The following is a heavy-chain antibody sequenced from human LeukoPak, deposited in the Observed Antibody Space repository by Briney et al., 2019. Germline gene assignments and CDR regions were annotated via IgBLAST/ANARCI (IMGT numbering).Heavy chain of an antibody. CDR2: IYYSEST. CDR1: GGSISSSSYY. V-gene: IGHV4-39*01. CDR3: ARQTIVVVEVGWFDP. J-gene: IGHJ5*02. D-gene: IGHD2-2*01. Sequence: SETLSLTCTVSGGSISSSSYYWGWIRQPPGKGLEWIGSIYYSESTHYNPSLKSRVTISVDTSKNQFSLRLSSVTAAGTAVYYCARQTIVVVEVGWFDPWGQGTLVTVSS.